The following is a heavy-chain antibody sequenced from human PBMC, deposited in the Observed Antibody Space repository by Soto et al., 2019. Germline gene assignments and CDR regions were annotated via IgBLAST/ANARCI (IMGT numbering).Heavy chain of an antibody. CDR3: AKGRGGSGSLTPRVDF. J-gene: IGHJ4*02. D-gene: IGHD3-10*01. Sequence: EVQLLESGGGLVQPGGSLRLSCAVSGFTFNNYAMTWVRQAPGKGLEWVSAISGGGDTTSYADSVKGRFTVSRDGSKNTLYLQMSSMRAEDTALYYCAKGRGGSGSLTPRVDFWCQGTLVTVSS. V-gene: IGHV3-23*01. CDR1: GFTFNNYA. CDR2: ISGGGDTT.